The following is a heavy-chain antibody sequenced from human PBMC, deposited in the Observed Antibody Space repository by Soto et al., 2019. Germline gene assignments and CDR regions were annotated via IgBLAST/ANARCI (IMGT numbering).Heavy chain of an antibody. CDR3: AEDGGGGSLPHSYCCCGLDF. D-gene: IGHD1-26*01. V-gene: IGHV3-30*18. CDR2: ISHDGSDE. CDR1: GFTFSAYG. Sequence: PWGSLRLSCAGSGFTFSAYGIHWVRQAPGKGLEWVAVISHDGSDEDYADSVRGRFSISSDFSDDTVHLQMNSLRDEDTAVYFCAEDGGGGSLPHSYCCCGLDFWGQGTTVTVSS. J-gene: IGHJ6*02.